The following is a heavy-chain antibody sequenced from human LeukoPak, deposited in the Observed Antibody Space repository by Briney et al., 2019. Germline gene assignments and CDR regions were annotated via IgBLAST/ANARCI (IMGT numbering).Heavy chain of an antibody. V-gene: IGHV4-4*07. CDR1: GGSISSYY. Sequence: SETLSLTCTVSGGSISSYYWSWIRQPAGKGLEWIGRIYTSGSTNYNPSLKSRVTMSVDTSKNQFSLKLSSVTAADTAVYYCAREDSSSWFPTIDYWGQGTLVTVSS. J-gene: IGHJ4*02. CDR3: AREDSSSWFPTIDY. D-gene: IGHD6-13*01. CDR2: IYTSGST.